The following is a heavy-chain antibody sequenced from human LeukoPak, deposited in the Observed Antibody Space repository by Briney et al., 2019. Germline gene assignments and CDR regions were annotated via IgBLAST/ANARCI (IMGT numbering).Heavy chain of an antibody. D-gene: IGHD3-16*02. CDR1: GFTFSDYY. Sequence: PGGSLRLSCAASGFTFSDYYMSWIRQAPGKGLEWVSYISSSGSTIYYADSVKGRFTISRDNSKNTLYLQMNSLRAEDTAVYYCAKDRFDSWGSYRYTGDYWGQGTLVTVSS. V-gene: IGHV3-11*01. CDR2: ISSSGSTI. J-gene: IGHJ4*02. CDR3: AKDRFDSWGSYRYTGDY.